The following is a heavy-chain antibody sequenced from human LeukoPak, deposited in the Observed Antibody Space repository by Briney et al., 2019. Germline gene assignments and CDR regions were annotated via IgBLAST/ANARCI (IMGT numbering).Heavy chain of an antibody. CDR3: AKHRLGIAASGSNY. J-gene: IGHJ4*02. Sequence: GGSLRLSCAPPGFTLSSFVMSWVRQAPGKRLEWVPVSVISGSGGDSGGSTYYADSVKGRFTISRDDSNNTLYLQMNNLKVEDTAVYYCAKHRLGIAASGSNYWGQGTLVSVSS. D-gene: IGHD6-13*01. CDR2: ISGSGGDSGGST. V-gene: IGHV3-23*01. CDR1: GFTLSSFV.